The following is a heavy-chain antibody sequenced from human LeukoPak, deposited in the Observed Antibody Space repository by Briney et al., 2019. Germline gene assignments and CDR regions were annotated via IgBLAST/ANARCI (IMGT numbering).Heavy chain of an antibody. CDR3: ARAPGIAVAGKVFDY. CDR2: IYTSGGT. Sequence: PSETLSLTCTVSGGSISSGSYYWSWIRQPAGKGLEWIGRIYTSGGTNYNPSLKSRVTISVDTSKNQFSLKLSSVTAADTAVYYCARAPGIAVAGKVFDYWGQGTLVTVSS. CDR1: GGSISSGSYY. D-gene: IGHD6-19*01. V-gene: IGHV4-61*02. J-gene: IGHJ4*02.